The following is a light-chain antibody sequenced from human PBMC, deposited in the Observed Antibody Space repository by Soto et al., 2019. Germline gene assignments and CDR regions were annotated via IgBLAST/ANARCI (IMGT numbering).Light chain of an antibody. CDR2: EVS. J-gene: IGLJ2*01. Sequence: QSALTQPASVSGSPGQSITLSCTGSTSDVRGYNYVSWYQQHPGKAPKLIIYEVSNRPSGVSDRFSGSKSGNTASLTISGLQAEDEADYYCSSYTSSSTYVVFGGGTKVTVL. CDR1: TSDVRGYNY. V-gene: IGLV2-14*01. CDR3: SSYTSSSTYVV.